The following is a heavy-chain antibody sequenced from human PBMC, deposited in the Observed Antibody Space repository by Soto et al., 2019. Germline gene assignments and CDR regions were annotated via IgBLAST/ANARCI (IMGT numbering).Heavy chain of an antibody. Sequence: GGSLRLSCAASGFTFSSYSMNWVRQAPGKGLEWVSYISSSSSTIYYADSVKGRFTISRDNAKNSLYLQMNSLRDEGTAVYYCARDSYDYVWGSYRYWGQGTLVTVSS. CDR3: ARDSYDYVWGSYRY. V-gene: IGHV3-48*02. CDR2: ISSSSSTI. D-gene: IGHD3-16*02. J-gene: IGHJ4*02. CDR1: GFTFSSYS.